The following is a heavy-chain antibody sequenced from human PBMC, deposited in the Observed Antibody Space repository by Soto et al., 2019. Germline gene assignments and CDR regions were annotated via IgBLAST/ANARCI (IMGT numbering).Heavy chain of an antibody. CDR3: ARGSVGSGWKFDF. D-gene: IGHD3-22*01. CDR2: ISYSATP. Sequence: SETLSLTCSVSGDSLSTYFWSWIRQPPGRGLEWIGYISYSATPNYNPALKSRVIISIDTSKNQFSLKVNSVTAADTALYYCARGSVGSGWKFDFWGQGXLVTVSS. J-gene: IGHJ4*02. CDR1: GDSLSTYF. V-gene: IGHV4-59*01.